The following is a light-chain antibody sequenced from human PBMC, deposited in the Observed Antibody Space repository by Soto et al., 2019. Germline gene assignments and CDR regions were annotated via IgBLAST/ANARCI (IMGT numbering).Light chain of an antibody. Sequence: EIVLTQSPATLSLSPGERATLSCRASQSVSSYLAWYQQKPGQAPRLLIYDASNRATGIPARFSGSGSGTDFTLTISSLEPEDFAVYYRQQRSNFTFGPLTKVDIK. CDR3: QQRSNFT. CDR1: QSVSSY. V-gene: IGKV3-11*01. J-gene: IGKJ3*01. CDR2: DAS.